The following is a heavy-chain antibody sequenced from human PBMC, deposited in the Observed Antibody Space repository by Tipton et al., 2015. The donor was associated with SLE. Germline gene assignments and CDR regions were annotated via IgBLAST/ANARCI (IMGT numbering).Heavy chain of an antibody. CDR1: GGSISSSSYY. V-gene: IGHV4-61*01. CDR3: ARDTPGGSKGYFDL. J-gene: IGHJ2*01. CDR2: IYYSGST. D-gene: IGHD3-16*01. Sequence: TLSLTCTVSGGSISSSSYYWGWIRQPPGKGLEWIGYIYYSGSTNYNPSLKSRVTISVDTSKNQFSLKLSSVTAADTAVYYCARDTPGGSKGYFDLWGRGTLVTVSS.